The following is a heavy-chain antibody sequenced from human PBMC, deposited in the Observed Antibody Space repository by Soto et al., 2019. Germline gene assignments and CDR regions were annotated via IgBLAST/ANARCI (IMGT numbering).Heavy chain of an antibody. Sequence: SEILSLTCTVSGGSISSGGYYWSWIRQHPGKGLEWIGYIHYSGSTLYNPSLQSRVSISVDTSKNQFSLKLSSVTAADTAVYFCAREDDGGDRDYYGLDVWGQGTTVTVSS. CDR2: IHYSGST. CDR3: AREDDGGDRDYYGLDV. D-gene: IGHD2-21*02. J-gene: IGHJ6*02. V-gene: IGHV4-30-4*08. CDR1: GGSISSGGYY.